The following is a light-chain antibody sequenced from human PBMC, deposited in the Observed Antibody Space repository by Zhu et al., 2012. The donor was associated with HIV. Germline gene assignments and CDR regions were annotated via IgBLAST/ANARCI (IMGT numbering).Light chain of an antibody. CDR2: AAS. V-gene: IGKV3-20*01. J-gene: IGKJ1*01. CDR3: QQYLNSPWT. Sequence: EIVMTQSPATLAVSPGERATLSCRASHGIPNTYLAWYQQIPGQAPRLLIYAASTRATGIPDRFSGSGSGTDFTLTVTRLEPEDFGVFYCQQYLNSPWTFGQGTRVEI. CDR1: HGIPNTY.